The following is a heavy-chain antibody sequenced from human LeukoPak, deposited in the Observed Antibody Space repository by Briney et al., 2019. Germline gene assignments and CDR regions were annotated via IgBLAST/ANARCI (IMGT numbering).Heavy chain of an antibody. D-gene: IGHD6-6*01. Sequence: GASVKVSCKASGYTFTSYGISWVRQAPGQGLEWMGGIIPIFGTANYAQKFQGRVTITADESTSTAYMELSSLRSEDTAVYYCARVFGYSSSLGDYWGQGTLVTVSS. CDR3: ARVFGYSSSLGDY. J-gene: IGHJ4*02. CDR1: GYTFTSYG. V-gene: IGHV1-69*13. CDR2: IIPIFGTA.